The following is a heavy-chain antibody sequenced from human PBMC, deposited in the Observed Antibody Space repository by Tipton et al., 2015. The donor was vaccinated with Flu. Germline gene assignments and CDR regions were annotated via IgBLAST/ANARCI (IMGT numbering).Heavy chain of an antibody. V-gene: IGHV1-69*01. Sequence: QSGAEVKKPGSSVKVSCQASGGSFDTYSITWVRQAPGQGLEWMGGVNPFFGPPKYAPKFQDRLTVDADDSTSTAYMELRSLSSEDTAVYFCARDRSPGLERLDYYYMDVWGEGTTVTVSS. D-gene: IGHD2-21*01. CDR3: ARDRSPGLERLDYYYMDV. CDR1: GGSFDTYS. CDR2: VNPFFGPP. J-gene: IGHJ6*03.